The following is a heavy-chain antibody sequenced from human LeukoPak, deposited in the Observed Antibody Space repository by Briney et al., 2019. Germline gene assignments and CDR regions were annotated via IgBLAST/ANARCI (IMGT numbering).Heavy chain of an antibody. J-gene: IGHJ4*02. V-gene: IGHV3-23*01. D-gene: IGHD2-2*01. CDR2: IIPSGGST. CDR1: GFTFSSYA. Sequence: PGGSLTLSCAASGFTFSSYAMSWVRQAPGKGLEWVSSIIPSGGSTYYADSVKGRFTISRDNSKNTLYLQMNSLRAEDTAVYYCAKSILVVVPAAAADSWGQGTLVTVSS. CDR3: AKSILVVVPAAAADS.